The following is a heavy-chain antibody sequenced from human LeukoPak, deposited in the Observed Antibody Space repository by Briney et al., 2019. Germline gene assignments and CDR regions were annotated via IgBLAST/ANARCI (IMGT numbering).Heavy chain of an antibody. V-gene: IGHV3-74*01. J-gene: IGHJ6*04. Sequence: PGGSLRLSCAASGFTFSSYWMHWVRQAPGKGLVWVSRINSDGSSTSYADSVKGRFTISRDNAKNSLFLQMNSLRTEDTAFYYCARGQGASGMSKRPDSKYFYYYTMDVWGEGTTVTVSS. CDR1: GFTFSSYW. CDR2: INSDGSST. CDR3: ARGQGASGMSKRPDSKYFYYYTMDV. D-gene: IGHD3-10*01.